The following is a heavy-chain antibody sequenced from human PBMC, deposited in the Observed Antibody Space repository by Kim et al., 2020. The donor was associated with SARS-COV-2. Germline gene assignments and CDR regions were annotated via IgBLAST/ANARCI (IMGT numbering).Heavy chain of an antibody. Sequence: SETLSLTYTVSGGSISSYYWSWIRQPPGKGLEWIGYIYYSGSTNYNPSLKSRVTISVDTSKNQFSLKLSSVTAADTAVYYCARAFGVVIIPVSPWISYYGMDVWGQGTTVTVSS. D-gene: IGHD3-3*01. CDR1: GGSISSYY. CDR2: IYYSGST. V-gene: IGHV4-59*01. CDR3: ARAFGVVIIPVSPWISYYGMDV. J-gene: IGHJ6*02.